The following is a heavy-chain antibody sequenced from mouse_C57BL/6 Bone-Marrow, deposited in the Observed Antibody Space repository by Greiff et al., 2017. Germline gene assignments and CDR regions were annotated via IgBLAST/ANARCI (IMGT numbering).Heavy chain of an antibody. CDR3: ARHSRLYYSNYWYFDV. CDR2: INPSNGGT. CDR1: GYTFTSYW. D-gene: IGHD2-5*01. V-gene: IGHV1-53*01. Sequence: QVQLQQPGTELVKPGASVKLSCKASGYTFTSYWMHWVKQRPGQGLEWIGNINPSNGGTNYNEKFKSKATLTVDKSSSTAYMQLSSLTSEDSAVYYCARHSRLYYSNYWYFDVWGTGTTVTVSS. J-gene: IGHJ1*03.